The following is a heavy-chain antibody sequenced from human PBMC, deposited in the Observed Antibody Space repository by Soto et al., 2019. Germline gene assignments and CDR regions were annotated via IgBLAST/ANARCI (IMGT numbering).Heavy chain of an antibody. Sequence: EVQLVESGGGLVKPGGSLRLSCAASGFTFSSYSMNWVRQSPGKGLEWVSSISSSSSYIYYADSVKGRFTISRDNAKNSLYLQINSLRAEDTAVYYSARDLGYGSGSYNYGMDVWVQGTTVTVSS. CDR1: GFTFSSYS. J-gene: IGHJ6*02. D-gene: IGHD3-10*01. V-gene: IGHV3-21*01. CDR2: ISSSSSYI. CDR3: ARDLGYGSGSYNYGMDV.